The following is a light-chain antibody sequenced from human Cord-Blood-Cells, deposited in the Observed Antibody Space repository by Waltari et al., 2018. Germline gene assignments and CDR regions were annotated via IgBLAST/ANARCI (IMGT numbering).Light chain of an antibody. J-gene: IGLJ3*02. CDR3: CSYAGSSTWV. V-gene: IGLV2-23*01. Sequence: QSALTQPASVPGSPGQSITISCTGTSSDVGSYNLVSWYQQHPGNAPKLMIYEGSKRPSGFSNRFSGSKAGNTASLTISRRQAEDEADYYCCSYAGSSTWVFGGGTKLTVL. CDR2: EGS. CDR1: SSDVGSYNL.